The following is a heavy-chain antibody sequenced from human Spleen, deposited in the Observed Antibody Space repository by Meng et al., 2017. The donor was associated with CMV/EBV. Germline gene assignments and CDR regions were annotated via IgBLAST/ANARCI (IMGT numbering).Heavy chain of an antibody. J-gene: IGHJ4*02. CDR2: IRLSGYIT. Sequence: SETLSLTCGIYGGSLSGYYWSWIRQTAGKGLEWIGEIRLSGYITNYNPCLKSRVTISIDTSKKQFSLKLSAVTAADTAVYYCARQYSSSYYSDYWGQGTLVTVSS. CDR1: GGSLSGYY. D-gene: IGHD6-6*01. CDR3: ARQYSSSYYSDY. V-gene: IGHV4-34*01.